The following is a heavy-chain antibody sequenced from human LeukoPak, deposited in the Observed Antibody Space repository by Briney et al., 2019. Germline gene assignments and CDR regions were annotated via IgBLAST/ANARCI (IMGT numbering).Heavy chain of an antibody. CDR2: ITDDGSNE. Sequence: QPGGSLRLSCAASGFTFRNYGMHWVRQAPGKGLEWVAVITDDGSNEYYADSVKGRFTISRDNSKNTLYLQMNSLRLEDTAVYYCAELGITMIGGVWGKGTTVTISS. V-gene: IGHV3-30*18. CDR1: GFTFRNYG. J-gene: IGHJ6*04. D-gene: IGHD3-10*02. CDR3: AELGITMIGGV.